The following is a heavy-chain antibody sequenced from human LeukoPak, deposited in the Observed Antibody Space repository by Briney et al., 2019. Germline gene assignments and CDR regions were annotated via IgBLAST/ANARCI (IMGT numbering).Heavy chain of an antibody. D-gene: IGHD3-10*01. CDR3: AKEVGGSGSF. Sequence: TGGSLRLSCAASGFTFSDYWMTWVRQAPGKGLEWVANIKQDGSQKYYVDSVRGRFTISRDNAKNSLHLQMNSLRAEDTAVYYCAKEVGGSGSFWGQGTLVTVSS. CDR1: GFTFSDYW. CDR2: IKQDGSQK. V-gene: IGHV3-7*01. J-gene: IGHJ4*02.